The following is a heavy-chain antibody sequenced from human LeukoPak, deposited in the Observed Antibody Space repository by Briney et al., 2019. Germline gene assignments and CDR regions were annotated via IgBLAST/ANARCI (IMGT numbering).Heavy chain of an antibody. CDR1: GGSISSSSYY. CDR3: ARVLYSYGLYYYYYYYMDV. J-gene: IGHJ6*03. CDR2: IYYSGST. V-gene: IGHV4-39*07. Sequence: PSETLSLTCTVSGGSISSSSYYWGWIRQPPGKGLEWIGSIYYSGSTYYNPSLKSRVTISVDTSKNQFSLKLSSVTAADTAVYYCARVLYSYGLYYYYYYYMDVWGKGTTVTVSS. D-gene: IGHD5-18*01.